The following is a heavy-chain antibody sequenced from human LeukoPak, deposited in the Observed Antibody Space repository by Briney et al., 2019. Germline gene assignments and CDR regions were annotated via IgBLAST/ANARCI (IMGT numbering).Heavy chain of an antibody. Sequence: SVKVSCKASGGTFSSYAISWVRQAPGQGLEWMGGIIPIFGTANYAQKFQGRVTITADESTSTAYMELSSLRSEDTAVYYCARMSLVRGVICYWFDPWGQGTLVTVSS. J-gene: IGHJ5*02. CDR1: GGTFSSYA. CDR2: IIPIFGTA. V-gene: IGHV1-69*13. D-gene: IGHD3-10*01. CDR3: ARMSLVRGVICYWFDP.